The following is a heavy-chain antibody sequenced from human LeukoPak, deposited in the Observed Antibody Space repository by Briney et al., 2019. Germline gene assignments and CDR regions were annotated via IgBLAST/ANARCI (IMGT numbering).Heavy chain of an antibody. CDR2: TRNKANSYTT. CDR3: ARDLGYSYGYYHYGMDV. Sequence: HPGGSLRLSCAASGFTFDDYAMHWVRQAPGKGLEWVGRTRNKANSYTTEYAASVKGRFTISRDDSKNSLYLQMNSLKTEDTAVYYCARDLGYSYGYYHYGMDVWGQGTTVTVSS. J-gene: IGHJ6*02. D-gene: IGHD5-18*01. CDR1: GFTFDDYA. V-gene: IGHV3-72*01.